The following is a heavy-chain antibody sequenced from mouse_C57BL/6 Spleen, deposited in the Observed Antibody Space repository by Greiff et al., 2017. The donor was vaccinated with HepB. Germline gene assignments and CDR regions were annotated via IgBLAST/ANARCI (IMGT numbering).Heavy chain of an antibody. CDR2: IRNKANGYTT. Sequence: VQLKESGGGLVQPGGSLSLSCAASGFTFTDYYMSWVRQPPGKALEWLGFIRNKANGYTTEYSASVKGRFTISRDNSQSILYLQMNALIAEDSATYYCARYLLRDDYYYFDYWGQGTTLTVSS. D-gene: IGHD2-4*01. CDR1: GFTFTDYY. CDR3: ARYLLRDDYYYFDY. V-gene: IGHV7-3*01. J-gene: IGHJ2*01.